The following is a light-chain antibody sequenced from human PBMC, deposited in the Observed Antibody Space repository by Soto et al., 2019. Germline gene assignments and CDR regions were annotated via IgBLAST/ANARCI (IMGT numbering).Light chain of an antibody. CDR1: QSVDSL. V-gene: IGKV3-11*01. CDR2: DAS. Sequence: EIVMTQSPATLSVSPGETATLSCKTSQSVDSLLAWYQQKPGQAPRLLIYDASNRATGIPARFSGSGSGTDFTLTISSLESEDFAVYYCQQRSNFITFGQGTRLEIK. J-gene: IGKJ5*01. CDR3: QQRSNFIT.